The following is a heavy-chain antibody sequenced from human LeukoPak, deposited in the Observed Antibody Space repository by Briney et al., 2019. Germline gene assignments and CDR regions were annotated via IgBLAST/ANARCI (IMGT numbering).Heavy chain of an antibody. Sequence: PSETLSLTCTVSGGSISRYYWSWIRQPPGKGLEWFGYVYDSGTTSYNPSLKSRVTISVDTSKNQFSLKLSSVTAADTAVYYCARDTRTVASDAFDIWGQGTMVTVSS. V-gene: IGHV4-59*01. CDR3: ARDTRTVASDAFDI. D-gene: IGHD4-23*01. CDR1: GGSISRYY. J-gene: IGHJ3*02. CDR2: VYDSGTT.